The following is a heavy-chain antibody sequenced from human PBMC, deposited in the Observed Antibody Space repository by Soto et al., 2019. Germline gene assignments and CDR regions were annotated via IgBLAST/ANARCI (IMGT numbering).Heavy chain of an antibody. CDR2: IYHSGST. CDR3: ARDREGGLDV. V-gene: IGHV4-30-2*01. J-gene: IGHJ6*02. D-gene: IGHD1-26*01. CDR1: GGSISSGGYS. Sequence: QLQLQESGSGLVKPSQTLSLTCAVAGGSISSGGYSWNWIRQPPGKGLEWIGYIYHSGSTFYNPSLKSRVTISVARSKNQISLKVISVTAADTAVYYCARDREGGLDVWGQGTTVTVSS.